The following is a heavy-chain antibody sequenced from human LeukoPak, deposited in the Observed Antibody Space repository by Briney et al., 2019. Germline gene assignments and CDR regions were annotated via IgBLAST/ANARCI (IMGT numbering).Heavy chain of an antibody. D-gene: IGHD3-3*01. J-gene: IGHJ4*02. CDR2: ITASGGST. CDR1: GVTFSSYA. Sequence: GGSLRLSCAASGVTFSSYAMNWVRQAPGKGLEWVAAITASGGSTYYADSVKGRFTISRDNSKNTLYLQMNSLRAEDTAVYYCASARGVVIMSHDYWGQGTLVTVSS. V-gene: IGHV3-23*01. CDR3: ASARGVVIMSHDY.